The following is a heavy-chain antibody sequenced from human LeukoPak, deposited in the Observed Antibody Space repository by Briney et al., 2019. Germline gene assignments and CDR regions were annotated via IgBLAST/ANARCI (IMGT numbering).Heavy chain of an antibody. J-gene: IGHJ4*02. D-gene: IGHD3-10*01. CDR2: ISGSGGST. Sequence: PGGSLRLSCAASGFTFSSYAMSWVRQALGKGLEWVSAISGSGGSTYYADSVKGRFTISRDNSKNTLYLQMDSLRAEDTAVYYCAKGVWFGELLVDYWGQGTLVTVSS. CDR1: GFTFSSYA. CDR3: AKGVWFGELLVDY. V-gene: IGHV3-23*01.